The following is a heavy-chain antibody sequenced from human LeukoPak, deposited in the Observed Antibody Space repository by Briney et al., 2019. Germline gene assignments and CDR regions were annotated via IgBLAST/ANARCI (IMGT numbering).Heavy chain of an antibody. CDR1: GFTFSSYA. V-gene: IGHV3-23*01. D-gene: IGHD3-22*01. Sequence: PGRSLRLSCAASGFTFSSYAMSWVRQAPGKGLEWVSTLSGSGGNTYYADSVKGRVTISRDNSKNTLYLQMNSLRAEDTAAYHCAKGSYYYDSADYFDYWGQGTLVTVSS. CDR3: AKGSYYYDSADYFDY. CDR2: LSGSGGNT. J-gene: IGHJ4*02.